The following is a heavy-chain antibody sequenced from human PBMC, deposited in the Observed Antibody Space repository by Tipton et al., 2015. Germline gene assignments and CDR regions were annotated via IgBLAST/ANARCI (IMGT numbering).Heavy chain of an antibody. CDR1: GFTFPDYA. Sequence: RSLRLSCAASGFTFPDYAMHWVRQAPGKGLEWVSGITWNINNKVYADSVKGRFTISGDNAKNSLYLQMNSLRPEDTALYYCAALGTADYWGQGPLVSVSS. V-gene: IGHV3-9*01. D-gene: IGHD1-1*01. CDR2: ITWNINNK. J-gene: IGHJ4*02. CDR3: AALGTADY.